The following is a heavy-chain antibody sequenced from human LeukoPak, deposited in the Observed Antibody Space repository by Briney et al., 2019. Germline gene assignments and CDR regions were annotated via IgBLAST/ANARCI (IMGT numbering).Heavy chain of an antibody. V-gene: IGHV2-5*02. J-gene: IGHJ5*02. D-gene: IGHD2-15*01. CDR3: VHRLLEYCSGGSCYGGWFDP. CDR2: IHWDDGR. Sequence: SGPTLGKPPQTLTLTGTFSGFSTSTGGLPVGWIRQPPGKAVEGLALIHWDDGRAYSPSLKGRLTLPKGTPKNQVVLTMTSMEHVDTATYYCVHRLLEYCSGGSCYGGWFDPWGQGT. CDR1: GFSTSTGGLP.